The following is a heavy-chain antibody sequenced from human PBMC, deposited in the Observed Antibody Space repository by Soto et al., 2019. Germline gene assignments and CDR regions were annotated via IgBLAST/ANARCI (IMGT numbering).Heavy chain of an antibody. CDR3: ARSPRSSPYFDY. V-gene: IGHV5-51*01. CDR1: GYTFSNFW. D-gene: IGHD6-13*01. CDR2: IYPGDYET. J-gene: IGHJ4*02. Sequence: GESLKISCQCSGYTFSNFWIAWVRQLPGKGLEWMGIIYPGDYETRYSPSFHGKVTISADRSIGTAYLQWSSLEASDSAFYFCARSPRSSPYFDYWGQGALVTVSS.